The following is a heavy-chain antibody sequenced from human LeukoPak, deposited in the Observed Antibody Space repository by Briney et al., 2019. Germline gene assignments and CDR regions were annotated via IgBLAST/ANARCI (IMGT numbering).Heavy chain of an antibody. CDR3: ARLGTIAAAGYWYFDL. Sequence: GGSLRLSCAASGFTVSSSYMSWVRQAPGKGLEWISVTYSGGPTYYADSVKGRFTISRDISKNSLYLQMSSLRAEDTAVYYCARLGTIAAAGYWYFDLWGRGTLVTVSS. J-gene: IGHJ2*01. D-gene: IGHD6-13*01. CDR2: TYSGGPT. CDR1: GFTVSSSY. V-gene: IGHV3-53*01.